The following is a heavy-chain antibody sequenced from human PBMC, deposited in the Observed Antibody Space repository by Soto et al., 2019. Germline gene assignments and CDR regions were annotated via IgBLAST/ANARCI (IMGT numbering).Heavy chain of an antibody. Sequence: EASVKVSCKASGYTFTSYGISWVRQAPGQGLEWMGWISAYNGNTNYAQKLPGRVTMTTDTSTSTAYMELRSLRSDDTAVYYCARESRGSYYYDSSGYYYDPNWFDPWGQGTLVTVSS. V-gene: IGHV1-18*04. CDR2: ISAYNGNT. CDR1: GYTFTSYG. D-gene: IGHD3-22*01. J-gene: IGHJ5*02. CDR3: ARESRGSYYYDSSGYYYDPNWFDP.